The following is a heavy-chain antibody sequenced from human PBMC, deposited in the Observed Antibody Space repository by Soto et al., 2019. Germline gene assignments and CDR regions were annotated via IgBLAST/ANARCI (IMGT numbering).Heavy chain of an antibody. J-gene: IGHJ4*02. V-gene: IGHV1-69*15. Sequence: QVQLVQSGAEVKKPGSSVKVSCKTSGGTLSNYAISWLRQAPGQGPEWMGSIIPIFDTANYAQKFQGRVTITEAASTSTVYMELSSLRSEDTAVYYCASEGVDSDVVTFFDYWGQGTLVTVSS. CDR3: ASEGVDSDVVTFFDY. CDR1: GGTLSNYA. D-gene: IGHD5-18*01. CDR2: IIPIFDTA.